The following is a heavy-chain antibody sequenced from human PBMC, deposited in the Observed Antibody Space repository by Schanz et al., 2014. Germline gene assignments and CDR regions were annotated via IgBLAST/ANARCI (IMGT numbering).Heavy chain of an antibody. CDR1: GGTFYSYT. CDR3: ARDQSPYTNSSDVRYCDY. V-gene: IGHV1-69*08. J-gene: IGHJ4*02. CDR2: IIPILGIA. D-gene: IGHD6-6*01. Sequence: QVQLVQSGAEVKKPGSSMKVSCKASGGTFYSYTINWVRQAPGQGLEWMGRIIPILGIANYAQKFQGRVTITADRSTSTAYMELSSLRSEDTAVYYCARDQSPYTNSSDVRYCDYWGQGSLVTVSS.